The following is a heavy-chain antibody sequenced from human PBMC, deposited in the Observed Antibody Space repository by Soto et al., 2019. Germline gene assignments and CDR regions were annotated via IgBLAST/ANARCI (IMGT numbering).Heavy chain of an antibody. CDR2: ISGSGGST. V-gene: IGHV3-23*01. Sequence: GGSLRLSCAASGFTFSSYAMSWVRQAPGKGLEWVSAISGSGGSTYYADSVKGRFTISRDNSKNTLYLQMNSLRAEDTAVYYCAKDRRRSRFLEWLLFVYWGQGTLVTVSS. CDR1: GFTFSSYA. J-gene: IGHJ4*02. CDR3: AKDRRRSRFLEWLLFVY. D-gene: IGHD3-3*01.